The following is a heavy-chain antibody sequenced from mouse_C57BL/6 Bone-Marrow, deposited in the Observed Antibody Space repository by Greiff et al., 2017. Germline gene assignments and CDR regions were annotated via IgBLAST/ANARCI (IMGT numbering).Heavy chain of an antibody. CDR1: GFNIKDDY. V-gene: IGHV14-4*01. CDR3: TTGSLYYYAMDY. D-gene: IGHD6-5*01. J-gene: IGHJ4*01. Sequence: VQLKQSGAELVRPGASVKLSCTASGFNIKDDYMHWVKQRPEQGLEWIGWIDPENGDTEYASKFQGKATITADTSSNTAYLQLSSLTSEDTAVYYCTTGSLYYYAMDYWGQGTSVTVSS. CDR2: IDPENGDT.